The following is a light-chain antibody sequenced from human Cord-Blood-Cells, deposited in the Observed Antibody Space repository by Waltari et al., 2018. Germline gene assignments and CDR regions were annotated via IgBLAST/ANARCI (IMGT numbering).Light chain of an antibody. V-gene: IGKV3-11*01. CDR2: DAS. CDR1: QSVSSY. Sequence: EIVLTQSPATLSLSPGERATLSCRASQSVSSYLAWYQQKPGQAPRLLIYDASNRATGIPARFSGSGSGTDFTLTISSLEPEDFAVYYCQQSYSTPRATFGQGTRLEIK. J-gene: IGKJ5*01. CDR3: QQSYSTPRAT.